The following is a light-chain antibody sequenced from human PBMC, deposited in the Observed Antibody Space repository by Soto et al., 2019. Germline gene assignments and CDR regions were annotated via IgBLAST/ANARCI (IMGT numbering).Light chain of an antibody. CDR1: SSDGGSYNL. Sequence: QSVLTQPASVSGSPGQSITISCTGTSSDGGSYNLVSWYQHHPGKAPKLMIYEGSKRPSGVSNRFSGSKSGNTASLTISGLQAEDEADYYCCSYAGSSTHVFGTGTKVTV. CDR3: CSYAGSSTHV. CDR2: EGS. V-gene: IGLV2-23*01. J-gene: IGLJ1*01.